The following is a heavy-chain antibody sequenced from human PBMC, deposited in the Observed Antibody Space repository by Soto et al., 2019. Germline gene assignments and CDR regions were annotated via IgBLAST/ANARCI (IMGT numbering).Heavy chain of an antibody. CDR3: AQVPLRPYSFDY. CDR2: ISARGVST. Sequence: EVQLLDSGGGLAQPGGSLRVSCAASGLIFNNYAMNWVRQAPEEGLQWVAGISARGVSTYYADSVKGRFIISRDNSNNTLFLPMNSLRAEDTAIYYCAQVPLRPYSFDYWDLGTLVSDSS. V-gene: IGHV3-23*01. D-gene: IGHD5-12*01. CDR1: GLIFNNYA. J-gene: IGHJ4*02.